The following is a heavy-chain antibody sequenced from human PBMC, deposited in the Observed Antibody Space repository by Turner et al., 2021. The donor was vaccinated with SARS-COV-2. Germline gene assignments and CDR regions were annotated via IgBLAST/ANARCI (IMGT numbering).Heavy chain of an antibody. CDR2: ISGGGGST. CDR3: AKDLGGYFYY. J-gene: IGHJ4*02. CDR1: GFTFSSYA. V-gene: IGHV3-23*01. Sequence: EVQLLESGGGLVQPGGCLILPCAASGFTFSSYAMSWVRQARGKGLGWVSAISGGGGSTYYADSVKGRFTISRDNSKNTLYLQMNSLRAEDTAVYYCAKDLGGYFYYWGQGTLVTVSS. D-gene: IGHD2-15*01.